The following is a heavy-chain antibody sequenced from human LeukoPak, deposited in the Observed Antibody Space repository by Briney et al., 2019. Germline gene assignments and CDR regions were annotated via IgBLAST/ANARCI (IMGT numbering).Heavy chain of an antibody. CDR2: INPNSGDT. CDR1: GYIFTGYY. Sequence: ASVKVSCKASGYIFTGYYIYWVRQAPGQGLEWMGWINPNSGDTNHAQKFQGRVTITRDTSISTAYMELSRLRSDDTAVSYCAGGEYGSWFDPWGQGTMVTVSS. J-gene: IGHJ3*01. CDR3: AGGEYGSWFDP. V-gene: IGHV1-2*02. D-gene: IGHD2-15*01.